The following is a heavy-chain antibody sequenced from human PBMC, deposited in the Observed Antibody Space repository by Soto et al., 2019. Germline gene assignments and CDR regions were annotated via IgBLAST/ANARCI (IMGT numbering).Heavy chain of an antibody. V-gene: IGHV1-18*01. D-gene: IGHD3-3*01. CDR3: ASAFYDFWSGSPHGVHDYYYYGMDV. CDR2: ISAYNGNT. Sequence: ASVKVSCKASGYTFTSYGISWVRQAPGQGLEWMGWISAYNGNTNYAQKLQGRVTMTTDTSTSTAYMELRSLRSDDTAVYYCASAFYDFWSGSPHGVHDYYYYGMDVWGQGTTVTVSS. J-gene: IGHJ6*02. CDR1: GYTFTSYG.